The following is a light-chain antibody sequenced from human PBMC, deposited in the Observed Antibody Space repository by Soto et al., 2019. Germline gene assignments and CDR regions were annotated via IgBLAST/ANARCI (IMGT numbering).Light chain of an antibody. Sequence: QSALTQPASVSGSPGQSITISCTGTSSDVGSYNLVSWYQQHPGKAPKLMIYEGSKRPSGVSNRFSGSKSGITASLTISGLQAEDEADYYCCSYAGSRVFGGGTKLTVL. V-gene: IGLV2-23*01. CDR3: CSYAGSRV. J-gene: IGLJ3*02. CDR1: SSDVGSYNL. CDR2: EGS.